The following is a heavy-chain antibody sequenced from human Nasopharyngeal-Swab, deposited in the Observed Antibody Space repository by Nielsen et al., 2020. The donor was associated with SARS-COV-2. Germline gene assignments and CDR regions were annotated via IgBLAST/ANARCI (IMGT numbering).Heavy chain of an antibody. V-gene: IGHV3-11*04. D-gene: IGHD3-3*01. CDR1: GFTFSDYC. CDR3: ARDGLDYDFWSAYFMDV. J-gene: IGHJ6*02. CDR2: ISSSGSTI. Sequence: GGSLRLSCAASGFTFSDYCMSWIRQAPGKGLEWVSYISSSGSTIYYADSVKGRFTISRDNAKNSLYLQMNSLRAEDTAVYYCARDGLDYDFWSAYFMDVWGQGTTVTVSS.